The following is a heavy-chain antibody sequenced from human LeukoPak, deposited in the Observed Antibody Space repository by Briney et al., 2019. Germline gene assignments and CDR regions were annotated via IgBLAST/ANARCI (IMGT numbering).Heavy chain of an antibody. Sequence: GGSLRLSCAASGFTFSSYAMSWVRQAPGRGLEWVSAISGSGGSTYYADSVKGRFTISRDNSKNTLYLQMNSLRAEDTAVYYCAKVWDSGWYGDFDYWGQGTLVTVSS. V-gene: IGHV3-23*01. CDR2: ISGSGGST. D-gene: IGHD6-19*01. CDR3: AKVWDSGWYGDFDY. J-gene: IGHJ4*02. CDR1: GFTFSSYA.